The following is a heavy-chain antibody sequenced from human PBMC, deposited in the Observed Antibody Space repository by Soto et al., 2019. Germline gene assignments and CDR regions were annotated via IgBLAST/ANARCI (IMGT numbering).Heavy chain of an antibody. CDR3: AKEAVPAEYYYGSGSYAFDI. CDR1: GFTFDDYA. Sequence: GGSLRLSCAASGFTFDDYAMHWVRQAPGKGLEWVSGISWNSGSIGYADSVKGRFTISRDNAKNSLYLQMNSLRAEDTALYYCAKEAVPAEYYYGSGSYAFDIWGQGTMVTVSS. D-gene: IGHD3-10*01. CDR2: ISWNSGSI. V-gene: IGHV3-9*01. J-gene: IGHJ3*02.